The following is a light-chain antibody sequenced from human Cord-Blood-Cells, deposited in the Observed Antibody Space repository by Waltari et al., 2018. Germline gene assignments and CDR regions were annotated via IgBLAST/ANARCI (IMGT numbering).Light chain of an antibody. CDR3: CSYAGSWV. V-gene: IGLV2-23*02. J-gene: IGLJ3*02. CDR2: EVS. CDR1: SSDVGTDNL. Sequence: QPTLTPPALVPWSPGQPTPIPCTGTSSDVGTDNLVSRSQQHPGKATKLLIYEVSKRPSGVSNRFSGSKSGNTASLTISGLQAEDEADYYCCSYAGSWVFGGGTKLTVL.